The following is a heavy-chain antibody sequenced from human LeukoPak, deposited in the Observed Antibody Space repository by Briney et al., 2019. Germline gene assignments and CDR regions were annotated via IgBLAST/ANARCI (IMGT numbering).Heavy chain of an antibody. CDR1: GFTFSIYA. V-gene: IGHV3-23*01. CDR3: AKDHVVVTATFADY. D-gene: IGHD2-21*02. Sequence: GGSLRLSCAASGFTFSIYAMSWVRQAPGKGLEWVSAISGSGGSTYYADSVKGRFTIYRDNSKNTLYLQMNSLRAEDTAVYYCAKDHVVVTATFADYWGQGTLVTVSS. CDR2: ISGSGGST. J-gene: IGHJ4*02.